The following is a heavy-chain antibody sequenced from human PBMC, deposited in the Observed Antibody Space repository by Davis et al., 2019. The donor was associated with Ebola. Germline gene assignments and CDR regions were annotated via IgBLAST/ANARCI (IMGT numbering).Heavy chain of an antibody. D-gene: IGHD6-6*01. CDR3: ARGRIAARPVSEWFDP. J-gene: IGHJ5*02. Sequence: SETLSLTCTVSGGSISSSSYYWGWIRQPPGKGLEWIGEINHSGSTNYNPSLKSRVTISVDTSKNQFSLKLSSVTAADTAVYYCARGRIAARPVSEWFDPWGQGTLVTVSS. V-gene: IGHV4-39*07. CDR1: GGSISSSSYY. CDR2: INHSGST.